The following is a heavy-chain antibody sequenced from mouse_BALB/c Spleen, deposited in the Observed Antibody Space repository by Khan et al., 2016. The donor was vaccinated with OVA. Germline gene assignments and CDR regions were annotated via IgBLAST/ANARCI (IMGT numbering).Heavy chain of an antibody. D-gene: IGHD2-14*01. J-gene: IGHJ3*01. CDR2: IIYTGYT. Sequence: EVELVESGPSLVKPSQTLSLTCSVTGDSITSGYWNWIRKFPGNKLEYMGYIIYTGYTYYNPSLKSRISITRHTSKNQYYLQLHSVTDEDTATYYCARSTYRYAFVYWGQGTLVTVSA. V-gene: IGHV3-8*02. CDR1: GDSITSGY. CDR3: ARSTYRYAFVY.